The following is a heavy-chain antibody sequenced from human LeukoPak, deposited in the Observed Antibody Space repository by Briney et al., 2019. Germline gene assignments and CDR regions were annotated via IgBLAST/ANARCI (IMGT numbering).Heavy chain of an antibody. Sequence: SETLSLTRTVSGGSISSGGYYWSWIRQHPGKGLEWIGYISYSGSTYYNPSLNSRVTISVGTSKSQFSLKLSSVTAADTAGYYCARVRGYSYGELDYWSQGTLVTVSS. CDR2: ISYSGST. J-gene: IGHJ4*02. V-gene: IGHV4-31*03. D-gene: IGHD5-18*01. CDR3: ARVRGYSYGELDY. CDR1: GGSISSGGYY.